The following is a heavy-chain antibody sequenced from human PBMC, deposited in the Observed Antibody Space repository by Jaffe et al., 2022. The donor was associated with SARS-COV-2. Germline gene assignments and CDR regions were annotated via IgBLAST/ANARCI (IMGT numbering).Heavy chain of an antibody. D-gene: IGHD6-19*01. Sequence: QVQLVESGGGVVQPGRSLRLSCAASGFTFSSYAMHWVRQAPGKGLEWVAVISYDGSNKYYADSVKGRFTISRDNSKNTLYLQMNSLRAEDTAVYYCARGRAVALTLIDPWGQGTLVTVSS. CDR2: ISYDGSNK. CDR3: ARGRAVALTLIDP. V-gene: IGHV3-30-3*01. CDR1: GFTFSSYA. J-gene: IGHJ5*02.